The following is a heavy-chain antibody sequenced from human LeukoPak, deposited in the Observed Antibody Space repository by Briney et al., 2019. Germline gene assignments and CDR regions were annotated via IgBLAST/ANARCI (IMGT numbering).Heavy chain of an antibody. V-gene: IGHV3-30-3*01. J-gene: IGHJ3*02. D-gene: IGHD1-1*01. CDR3: ARYDVVLDAFDI. CDR2: ISYDGSNK. CDR1: GFTFRSYA. Sequence: PGGSLRLSCAASGFTFRSYAMHWVRQAPGKGLEWVAVISYDGSNKYYADSVKGRFTISRDNSKNTLYLQMNSLRAEDTAVYYCARYDVVLDAFDIWGQGTMVTVSS.